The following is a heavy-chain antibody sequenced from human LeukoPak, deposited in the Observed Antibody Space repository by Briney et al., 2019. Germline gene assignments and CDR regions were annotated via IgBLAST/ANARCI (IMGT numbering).Heavy chain of an antibody. CDR3: ARVMVSGDRTFDY. Sequence: ASVKVSCKASGYAFTGYYIHWVRQAPGQGLEWMGWINPRSGASQYSQNFQGRVTMTRDTSMSTAYMELTRLKSDDTAVYYCARVMVSGDRTFDYWGQGTLVTVSS. J-gene: IGHJ4*02. CDR1: GYAFTGYY. V-gene: IGHV1-2*02. CDR2: INPRSGAS. D-gene: IGHD2-8*01.